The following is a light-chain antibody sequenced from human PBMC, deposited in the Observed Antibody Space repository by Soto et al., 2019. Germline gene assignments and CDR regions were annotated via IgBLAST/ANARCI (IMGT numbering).Light chain of an antibody. CDR2: GAS. J-gene: IGKJ2*01. CDR1: QSVSSSY. Sequence: EIVLTQSPGTLSLSPGERATLSCRASQSVSSSYLAWYQQKPGQAPRLLIYGASSRATGIPDRFSGSGSGTDFQLTISRLEPEDFVVYYCQQYGTSPYTFGQGTKLEIK. CDR3: QQYGTSPYT. V-gene: IGKV3-20*01.